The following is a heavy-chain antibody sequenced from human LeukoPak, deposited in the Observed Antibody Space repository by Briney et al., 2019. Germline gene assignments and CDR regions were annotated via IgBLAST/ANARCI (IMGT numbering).Heavy chain of an antibody. CDR2: ISYDGSNK. J-gene: IGHJ4*02. Sequence: GGSLRLSCAASGFTFSSYGMHWVRQAPGKGLEWVAVISYDGSNKYYADSVKGRFTISRDNSKNTLYLLMNSLRAEDTAVYYCARTTVVTLIDYWGQGTLVTVSS. CDR3: ARTTVVTLIDY. D-gene: IGHD4-23*01. CDR1: GFTFSSYG. V-gene: IGHV3-30*03.